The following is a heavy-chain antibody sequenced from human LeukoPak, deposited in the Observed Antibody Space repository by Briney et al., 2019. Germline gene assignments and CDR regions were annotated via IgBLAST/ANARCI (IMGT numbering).Heavy chain of an antibody. CDR3: VVPTFDI. CDR1: GFTFDDYA. V-gene: IGHV3-9*01. J-gene: IGHJ3*02. CDR2: ISWNSGSI. Sequence: GRSLRLSCAASGFTFDDYAMHWVRQAPGKGLEWVSGISWNSGSIGYADSVKGRFTISRDNSKNTLYLQMNSLRAEDTAVYYCVVPTFDIWGQGTMVTVSS.